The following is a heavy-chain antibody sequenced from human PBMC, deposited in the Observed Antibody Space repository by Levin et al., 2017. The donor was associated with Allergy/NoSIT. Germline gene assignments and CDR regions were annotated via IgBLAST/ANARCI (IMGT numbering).Heavy chain of an antibody. CDR2: ISGSGQTI. D-gene: IGHD3-22*01. Sequence: GGSLRLSCAASGFIFSEYEMNWVRQAPGKEPEWLAYISGSGQTIDYADSVQGRFSISRDNDKSSLYLQMNSLRAEDTAVYYCGSPLSGYYDRSSYIRHWGQGTLVTVSS. V-gene: IGHV3-48*03. CDR3: GSPLSGYYDRSSYIRH. J-gene: IGHJ4*02. CDR1: GFIFSEYE.